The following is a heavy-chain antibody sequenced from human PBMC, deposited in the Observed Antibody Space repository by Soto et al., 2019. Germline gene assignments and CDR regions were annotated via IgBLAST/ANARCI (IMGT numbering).Heavy chain of an antibody. CDR3: AREYSSGWYNWFDP. CDR1: GYTFSTSW. Sequence: GESLKISCQGSGYTFSTSWISWVRQAPGQGLEWMGWISAYNGNTNYAQKLQGRVTMTTDTSTSTAYMELRSLRSDDTAVYYCAREYSSGWYNWFDPWGQGTLVTVSS. V-gene: IGHV1-18*04. J-gene: IGHJ5*02. CDR2: ISAYNGNT. D-gene: IGHD6-19*01.